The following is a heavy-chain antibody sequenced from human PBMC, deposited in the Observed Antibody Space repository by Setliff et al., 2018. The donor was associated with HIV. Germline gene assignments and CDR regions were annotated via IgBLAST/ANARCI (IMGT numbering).Heavy chain of an antibody. V-gene: IGHV3-23*01. Sequence: PGESLKISCATSGFTFTSYAIGWVRQAPGGGLEYVSAVSGNGGTTYYTDSVKGRFTISRDYSKNTLYLQMSSLRAEDTAIYYCANFGGNSIAPPLDYWGQGTLVTVSS. CDR3: ANFGGNSIAPPLDY. CDR1: GFTFTSYA. CDR2: VSGNGGTT. D-gene: IGHD3-16*01. J-gene: IGHJ4*02.